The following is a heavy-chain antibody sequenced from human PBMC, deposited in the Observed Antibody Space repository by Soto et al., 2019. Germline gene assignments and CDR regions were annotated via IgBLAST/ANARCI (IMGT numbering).Heavy chain of an antibody. CDR3: ARVAQGRYFDWLLSYYYYYGMDV. CDR1: GFTFSSYW. CDR2: IKQDGSEK. D-gene: IGHD3-9*01. Sequence: EVQLVESGGGLVQPGGSLRLSCAASGFTFSSYWMSWVRQAPGKGLEWVANIKQDGSEKYYVDSVKGRFTISRNNAKNSLYMQKNSLRAEDTAVYYCARVAQGRYFDWLLSYYYYYGMDVWGQGTTVTVSS. V-gene: IGHV3-7*01. J-gene: IGHJ6*02.